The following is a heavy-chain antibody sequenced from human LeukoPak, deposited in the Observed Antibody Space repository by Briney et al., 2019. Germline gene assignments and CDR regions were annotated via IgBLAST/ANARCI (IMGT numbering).Heavy chain of an antibody. V-gene: IGHV4-39*07. CDR1: GGSISSSSYY. CDR2: IYYSGST. D-gene: IGHD1-26*01. CDR3: ARVHAEREY. J-gene: IGHJ4*02. Sequence: SETLSLTCTVSGGSISSSSYYWGWIRQPPGKGLEWIGSIYYSGSTYYNPSLKSRVTISVDTSKNQFSLKLSSVTAADTAVYYCARVHAEREYWGQGTLVTVSS.